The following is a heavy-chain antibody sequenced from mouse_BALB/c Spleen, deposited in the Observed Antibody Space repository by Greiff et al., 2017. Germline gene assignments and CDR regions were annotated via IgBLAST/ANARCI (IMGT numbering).Heavy chain of an antibody. CDR2: ISYSGST. Sequence: EVKLVESGPGLVKPSQSLSLTCTVTGYSITSDYAWYWIRQFPGNKLEWMGYISYSGSTSYNPSLKSRISITRDTSKNQFFLQLNSVTTEDTATYYCARRGTGWYFDVWGAGTTVTVSS. J-gene: IGHJ1*01. V-gene: IGHV3-2*02. D-gene: IGHD3-3*01. CDR1: GYSITSDYA. CDR3: ARRGTGWYFDV.